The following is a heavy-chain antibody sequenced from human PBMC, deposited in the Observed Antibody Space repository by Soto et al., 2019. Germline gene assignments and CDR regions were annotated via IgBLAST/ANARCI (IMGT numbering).Heavy chain of an antibody. J-gene: IGHJ4*02. CDR1: GYTFTSYA. Sequence: QVQLVQSGAEVKKPGASVKVSCKASGYTFTSYAMHWVRQAPGQRLEWRGWINAGNGNTTYSQKFQGGVTITRDTSASAAYMELSSLRSEDTAVYYCARSSGYYYVDYWGQGALVTVSS. D-gene: IGHD3-22*01. V-gene: IGHV1-3*01. CDR3: ARSSGYYYVDY. CDR2: INAGNGNT.